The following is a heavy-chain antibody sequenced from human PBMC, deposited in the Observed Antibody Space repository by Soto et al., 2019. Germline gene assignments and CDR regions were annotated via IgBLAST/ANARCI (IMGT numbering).Heavy chain of an antibody. CDR3: ARAHYFDSGPLDY. J-gene: IGHJ4*02. CDR1: GFTFSSYW. CDR2: INSDGSST. V-gene: IGHV3-74*01. Sequence: GGSLRLSCAASGFTFSSYWMHWVRQAPGKGLVWVSRINSDGSSTSYADSVKGRFTISRDNSKNTLYLQMNSLRAEDTAVYYCARAHYFDSGPLDYWGQGTLVTVSS. D-gene: IGHD3-22*01.